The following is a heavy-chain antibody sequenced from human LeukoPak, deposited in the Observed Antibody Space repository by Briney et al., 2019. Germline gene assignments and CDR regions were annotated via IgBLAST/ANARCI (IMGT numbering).Heavy chain of an antibody. CDR1: GFTFNTYT. J-gene: IGHJ4*02. V-gene: IGHV3-7*03. D-gene: IGHD2-2*01. Sequence: GGSLRLSCAASGFTFNTYTMNWVRQAPGKGLEWVANIKQDGSEKYYVGSVKGRFTISRDNAKNSLYLQMNSLRAEDTAVYYCARLLLSKGGLNYWGQGTLVTVSS. CDR3: ARLLLSKGGLNY. CDR2: IKQDGSEK.